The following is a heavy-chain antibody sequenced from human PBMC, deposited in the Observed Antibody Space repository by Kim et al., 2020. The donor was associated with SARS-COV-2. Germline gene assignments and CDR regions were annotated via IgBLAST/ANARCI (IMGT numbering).Heavy chain of an antibody. CDR2: IKSKTDGGTT. J-gene: IGHJ4*02. Sequence: GGSLRLSCAASGFTFSNAWMSWVRQAPGKGLEWVGRIKSKTDGGTTDYAAPVKGRFTISRDDSKNTLYLQMNSLKTEDTAVYYCTTDLVLRYFDWSYIGVDYWGQGTLVTVSS. V-gene: IGHV3-15*01. CDR1: GFTFSNAW. CDR3: TTDLVLRYFDWSYIGVDY. D-gene: IGHD3-9*01.